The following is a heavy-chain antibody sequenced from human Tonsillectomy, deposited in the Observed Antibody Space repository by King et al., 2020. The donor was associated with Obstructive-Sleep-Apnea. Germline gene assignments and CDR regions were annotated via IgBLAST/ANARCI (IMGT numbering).Heavy chain of an antibody. CDR3: ARAVAADINY. CDR1: GYTFTGYY. Sequence: VQLVESGAEVKKPGASVKVSCKASGYTFTGYYMHWVRQAPGQGLEWMGWINTNSGDTNYAQKFQGRVTMTRDTSISTAYMELSSLRSDDTAVYYCARAVAADINYWGQGTLVTVSS. D-gene: IGHD6-13*01. J-gene: IGHJ4*02. V-gene: IGHV1-2*02. CDR2: INTNSGDT.